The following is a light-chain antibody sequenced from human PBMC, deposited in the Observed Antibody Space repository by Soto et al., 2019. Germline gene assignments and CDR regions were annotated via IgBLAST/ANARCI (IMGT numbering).Light chain of an antibody. J-gene: IGKJ5*01. CDR3: QQRSNRPT. Sequence: EVVLTQSPATLSLSPGDRATLSCRASQSVSSHFAWYQQKSGQAPRLLIYDASKSATGIPARFSGSGSGTDFTLTISSLEPEDFAVDYCQQRSNRPTFGQGTRLEIK. CDR1: QSVSSH. CDR2: DAS. V-gene: IGKV3-11*01.